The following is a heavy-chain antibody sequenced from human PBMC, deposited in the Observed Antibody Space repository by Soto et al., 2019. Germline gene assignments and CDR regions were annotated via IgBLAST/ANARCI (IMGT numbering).Heavy chain of an antibody. V-gene: IGHV4-39*01. CDR3: ARRNGLASDFDP. CDR2: VFSSGYSETT. CDR1: GGSISSSNYY. D-gene: IGHD6-13*01. Sequence: QLQLQESGPGPVKPSETLSLTCAVSGGSISSSNYYWGWIRQPPGKGLEWIGYVFSSGYSETTHYHPSLKCRVAISVDTSKNEFSLKLNSVTAADTAVYYCARRNGLASDFDPWGQGTLVTVSS. J-gene: IGHJ5*02.